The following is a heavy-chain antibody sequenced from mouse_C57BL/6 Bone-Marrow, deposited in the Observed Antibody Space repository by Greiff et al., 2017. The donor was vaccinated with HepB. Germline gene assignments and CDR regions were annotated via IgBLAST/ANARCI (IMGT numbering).Heavy chain of an antibody. D-gene: IGHD2-1*01. CDR2: IYPGDGDT. CDR1: GYAFSSSW. Sequence: LVEPGASVKISCKASGYAFSSSWMNWVKQRPGKGLEWIGQIYPGDGDTNYNGKFKGKATLTADKSSSTAYMQLSSLTSEDSAVYFCAVYGNYDYWGQGTTLTVSS. V-gene: IGHV1-82*01. J-gene: IGHJ2*01. CDR3: AVYGNYDY.